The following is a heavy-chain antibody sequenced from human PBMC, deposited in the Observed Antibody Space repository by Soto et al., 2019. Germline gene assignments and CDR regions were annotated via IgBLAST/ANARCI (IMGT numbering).Heavy chain of an antibody. CDR1: GYTFTDYD. CDR3: STWGRNGWYTDFF. Sequence: QVQMVQSGAEVRKPGASVKVSCKTSGYTFTDYDISWVRQAPGQGLEWVGRMNPNSGRTDYAQKLEGRVTMTRDISISTAYMELSSLGYDDTAVYFCSTWGRNGWYTDFFWGQGTLVTVSS. V-gene: IGHV1-8*02. D-gene: IGHD6-19*01. J-gene: IGHJ4*02. CDR2: MNPNSGRT.